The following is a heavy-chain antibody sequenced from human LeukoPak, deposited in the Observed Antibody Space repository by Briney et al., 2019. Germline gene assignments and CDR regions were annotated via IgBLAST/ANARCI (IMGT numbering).Heavy chain of an antibody. Sequence: ASVKVSCKASGYTFTSYGISWVRQAPGQGLEWMGWISAYNGNTNYAQKLQGRVTMTTDTSTSTAYMELRSLRSDDTAVYYCARELGSSYALTVTTTRGAFDIWGQGTMVTVSS. CDR1: GYTFTSYG. J-gene: IGHJ3*02. CDR2: ISAYNGNT. V-gene: IGHV1-18*01. CDR3: ARELGSSYALTVTTTRGAFDI. D-gene: IGHD4-11*01.